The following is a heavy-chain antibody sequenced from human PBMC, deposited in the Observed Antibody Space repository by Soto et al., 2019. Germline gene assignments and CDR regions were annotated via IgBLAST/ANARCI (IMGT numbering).Heavy chain of an antibody. CDR2: INQSGTT. CDR3: ASDYGDYKFDY. J-gene: IGHJ4*02. Sequence: SQTLSLTCAVYGVSFSTYYWTWIRQPPGKGLEWVGEINQSGTTKYNPSLKSRVTISVVTSKNQFSLKLTSVTAADTAVYYCASDYGDYKFDYWGQGALVTVSS. V-gene: IGHV4-34*01. D-gene: IGHD4-17*01. CDR1: GVSFSTYY.